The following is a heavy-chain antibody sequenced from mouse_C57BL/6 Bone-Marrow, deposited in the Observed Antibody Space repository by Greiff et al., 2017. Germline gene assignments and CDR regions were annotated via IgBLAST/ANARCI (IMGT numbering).Heavy chain of an antibody. V-gene: IGHV1-15*01. CDR2: IDPETGGT. CDR1: GYTFTDYE. CDR3: ARYLKYGGWFAY. J-gene: IGHJ3*01. D-gene: IGHD2-10*02. Sequence: VQLQQSGAELVRPGASVTLSCKASGYTFTDYEMHWVKQTPVHGLEWIGAIDPETGGTAYNQKFKGKAILTADKSSSTAYMELRSLTSEDSAVYYCARYLKYGGWFAYWGQGTLVTVSA.